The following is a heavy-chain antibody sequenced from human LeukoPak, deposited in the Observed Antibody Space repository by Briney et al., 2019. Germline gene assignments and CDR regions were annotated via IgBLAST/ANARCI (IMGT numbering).Heavy chain of an antibody. Sequence: PSETLSLTCAVYGGSFSGYYWSWIRQPPGKGLEWMGEINHSGSTNYNPSLKRRGTITVDTSKNQFSLKLSSVTAADTAVYYCARGVTTVVTGYYYYYYMDVWGKGTTVTVSS. CDR1: GGSFSGYY. J-gene: IGHJ6*03. CDR3: ARGVTTVVTGYYYYYYMDV. CDR2: INHSGST. V-gene: IGHV4-34*01. D-gene: IGHD4-23*01.